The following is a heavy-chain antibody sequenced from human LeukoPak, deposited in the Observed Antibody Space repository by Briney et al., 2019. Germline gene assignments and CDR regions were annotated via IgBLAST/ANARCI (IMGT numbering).Heavy chain of an antibody. D-gene: IGHD2-15*01. CDR1: GVTFSGFW. Sequence: GGSLRLSCEASGVTFSGFWMTWVRQAPGKGLEWVATMNQDESQKYYVDSVKGRFTISRDNAKNALFLQMNSLRGEDTAIYYCASFEYKYSFGGQGTLVTVSP. V-gene: IGHV3-7*01. CDR3: ASFEYKYSF. J-gene: IGHJ4*02. CDR2: MNQDESQK.